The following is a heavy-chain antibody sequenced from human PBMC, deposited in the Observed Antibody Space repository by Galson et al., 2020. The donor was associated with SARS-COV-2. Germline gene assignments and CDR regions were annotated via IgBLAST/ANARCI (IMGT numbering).Heavy chain of an antibody. CDR2: IWYHGGNE. J-gene: IGHJ4*02. CDR3: ATVRDYGDTFDY. V-gene: IGHV3-33*03. Sequence: GGSLRLSCAATGFTFNNYGMQWVRQAPGKGLEWVAFIWYHGGNEHYEDSVRGRFTISRDNSKNTLYLRMDSLRVEDTAVYYCATVRDYGDTFDYWGQGTLVTVSP. D-gene: IGHD4-17*01. CDR1: GFTFNNYG.